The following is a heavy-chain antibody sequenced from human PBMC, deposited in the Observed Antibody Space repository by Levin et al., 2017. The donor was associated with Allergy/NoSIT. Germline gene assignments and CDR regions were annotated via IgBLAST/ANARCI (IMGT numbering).Heavy chain of an antibody. CDR3: AHMVNAYKTFNN. CDR2: IYWDDDK. V-gene: IGHV2-5*02. CDR1: GFSLSTDRVG. Sequence: VSGPTLVKPTQTLTLTCTFSGFSLSTDRVGVGWIRQPPGEALEWLALIYWDDDKRYNPSLKSRLTITKDNPNNQVVLTMANMDAADTATYFCAHMVNAYKTFNNWGRGALVTVSS. D-gene: IGHD1-1*01. J-gene: IGHJ4*02.